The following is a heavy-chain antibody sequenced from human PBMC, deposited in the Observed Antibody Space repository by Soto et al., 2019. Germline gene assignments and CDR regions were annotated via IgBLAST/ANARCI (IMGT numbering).Heavy chain of an antibody. Sequence: KPSETLSLTCAVYGGSFSGYYWSWIRQPPGKGLEWIGEINHGGSTNYNPSLKSRVTISVDTSKNQFSLKLSSVTAADTAVYYCARSPARAAAGIRVVFWFDPWGQGTLVTVSS. D-gene: IGHD6-13*01. V-gene: IGHV4-34*01. CDR1: GGSFSGYY. J-gene: IGHJ5*02. CDR2: INHGGST. CDR3: ARSPARAAAGIRVVFWFDP.